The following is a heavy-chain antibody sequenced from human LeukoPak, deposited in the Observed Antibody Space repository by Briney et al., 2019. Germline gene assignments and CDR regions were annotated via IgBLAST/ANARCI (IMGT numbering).Heavy chain of an antibody. J-gene: IGHJ4*02. Sequence: GGSLRLSCAASGFTFSNYGMFWVRQAPGKGLDWVAFIRFDGGHKYYADSVKGRFTTSRDNSKNTLYLQMNSLRAEDTAVYYCAKDDYDYVWGSYQTTKPADYWGQGTLVTVSS. D-gene: IGHD3-16*02. CDR2: IRFDGGHK. V-gene: IGHV3-30*02. CDR3: AKDDYDYVWGSYQTTKPADY. CDR1: GFTFSNYG.